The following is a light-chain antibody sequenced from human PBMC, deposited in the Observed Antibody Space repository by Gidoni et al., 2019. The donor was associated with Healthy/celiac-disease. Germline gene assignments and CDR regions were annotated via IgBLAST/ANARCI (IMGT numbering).Light chain of an antibody. J-gene: IGKJ1*01. V-gene: IGKV3-15*01. CDR3: QQYNNWPGT. CDR1: QSVSSN. Sequence: EIAMSQSPATLSVSPGERATLSCRASQSVSSNLAWYQQKPGQAPRLLIYGASTRATGIPARFSGSGSGTEFTLTISSLQSEDFAVYYCQQYNNWPGTFGQXTKVEIK. CDR2: GAS.